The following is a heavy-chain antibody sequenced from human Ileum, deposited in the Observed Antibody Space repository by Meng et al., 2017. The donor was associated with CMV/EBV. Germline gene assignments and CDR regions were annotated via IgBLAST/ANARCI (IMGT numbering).Heavy chain of an antibody. CDR2: MYFSGIA. V-gene: IGHV4-39*07. CDR1: GDPISSGSHS. J-gene: IGHJ4*02. D-gene: IGHD5-18*01. CDR3: ARVGYDYAYFFDF. Sequence: QESGPVMGKPGETLSLTCTAAGDPISSGSHSWAWFRQPPGKRLEWIGSMYFSGIADYNPSLKSRVTISLHATQKQFSLRLTSVTAADTAVYYCARVGYDYAYFFDFWGQGTLVTVFS.